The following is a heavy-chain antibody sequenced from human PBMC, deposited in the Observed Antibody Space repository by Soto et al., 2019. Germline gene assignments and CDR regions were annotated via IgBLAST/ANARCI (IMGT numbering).Heavy chain of an antibody. CDR2: IIPIFGTA. CDR3: VNSNYGREYYYSYYGMDV. Sequence: QVQLVQSGAEVKKPGSSVKVSCKASGGTFSSYAISWVRQAPGQGLEWMGGIIPIFGTANYAQKFQGRATITADEYTSTAYMELSSLRSEDTAVYYCVNSNYGREYYYSYYGMDVWGQGTTVTVS. J-gene: IGHJ6*02. CDR1: GGTFSSYA. V-gene: IGHV1-69*01. D-gene: IGHD4-4*01.